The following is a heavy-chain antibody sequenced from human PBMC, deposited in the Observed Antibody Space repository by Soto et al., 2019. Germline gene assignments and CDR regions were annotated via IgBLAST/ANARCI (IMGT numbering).Heavy chain of an antibody. D-gene: IGHD3-22*01. CDR1: GFTFSSYG. J-gene: IGHJ6*02. CDR2: ISYDGSNK. Sequence: QVQLVESGGGVVQPGRSLRLSCAASGFTFSSYGMHWVRQAPGKGLEWVAVISYDGSNKYYADSVKGRFTISRDNSKNTLYLQMNSLRAEDTAVYYCAKDDMIVFYGMDVWGQGTTVTVSS. V-gene: IGHV3-30*18. CDR3: AKDDMIVFYGMDV.